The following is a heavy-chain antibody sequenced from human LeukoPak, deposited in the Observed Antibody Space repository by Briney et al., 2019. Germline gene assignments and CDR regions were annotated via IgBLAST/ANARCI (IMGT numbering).Heavy chain of an antibody. CDR2: KSYDESKK. D-gene: IGHD3-3*01. Sequence: GGSLSLSCVASGYTFCSYGMHWVRPAPGKGLQWVAVKSYDESKKYSTDPVKGRFTISRDVSKNTLSFQMNSLRAQDSVMYYFARVGGIGIDYWGQGTLVSASS. J-gene: IGHJ4*02. CDR3: ARVGGIGIDY. V-gene: IGHV3-30*12. CDR1: GYTFCSYG.